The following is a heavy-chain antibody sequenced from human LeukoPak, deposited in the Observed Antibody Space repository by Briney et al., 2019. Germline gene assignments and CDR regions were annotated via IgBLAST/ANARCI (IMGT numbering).Heavy chain of an antibody. Sequence: ASVKVSCKASGGTFSSYAISWVRQAPGQGLEWMGGIIPIFGTANYAQKFQGRVTITADKSTSTAYMELSSLRSEDTAVYYCARDVRYFDWLSTPDLDYWGQGTLVTVSS. CDR1: GGTFSSYA. V-gene: IGHV1-69*06. CDR2: IIPIFGTA. J-gene: IGHJ4*02. D-gene: IGHD3-9*01. CDR3: ARDVRYFDWLSTPDLDY.